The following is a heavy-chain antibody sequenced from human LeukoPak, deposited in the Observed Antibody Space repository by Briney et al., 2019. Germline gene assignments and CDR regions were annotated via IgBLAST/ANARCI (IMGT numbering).Heavy chain of an antibody. CDR3: ARVGLYGDYGYYYYYYMDV. CDR2: ISSSSSYI. CDR1: GFTFSSYS. D-gene: IGHD4-17*01. J-gene: IGHJ6*03. V-gene: IGHV3-21*04. Sequence: GGSLRLSCAASGFTFSSYSMNWVRQAPGKGLEWVSSISSSSSYIYYADSVKGRFTISRDNAKNSLYLQMNSLRAEDTALYYCARVGLYGDYGYYYYYYMDVWGKGTTVTVSS.